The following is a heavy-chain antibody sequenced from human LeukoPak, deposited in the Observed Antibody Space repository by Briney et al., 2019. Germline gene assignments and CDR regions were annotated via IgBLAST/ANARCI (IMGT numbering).Heavy chain of an antibody. D-gene: IGHD3-22*01. V-gene: IGHV3-33*01. CDR1: GFTFSSYG. J-gene: IGHJ4*02. Sequence: GRSLRLSCAASGFTFSSYGMHGVRQAPGKGVEWVAVIWYDGSNKYYADSVKGRFTISRDNSKNTLYLQMNSLRAEDTAVYYCARTNYYDSSGYEYWGQGTLVTVSS. CDR2: IWYDGSNK. CDR3: ARTNYYDSSGYEY.